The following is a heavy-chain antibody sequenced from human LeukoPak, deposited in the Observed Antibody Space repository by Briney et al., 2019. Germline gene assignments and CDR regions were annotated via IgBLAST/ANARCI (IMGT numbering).Heavy chain of an antibody. D-gene: IGHD1-26*01. Sequence: SETLSLTCTVSGGSISSSNYYWGWVRQPPGKGLEWIGSIYYSGSTYYNPSLKSRVTISVDTSKNQFSLKLSSVTAADTAVYYCARRGGGSYYIRSGNFDYWGPGTLVTVSS. CDR2: IYYSGST. V-gene: IGHV4-39*01. CDR1: GGSISSSNYY. CDR3: ARRGGGSYYIRSGNFDY. J-gene: IGHJ4*02.